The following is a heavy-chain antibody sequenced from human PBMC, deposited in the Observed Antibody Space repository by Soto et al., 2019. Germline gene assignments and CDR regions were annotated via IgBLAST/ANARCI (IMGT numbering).Heavy chain of an antibody. Sequence: PGGSLRLSCAASGPSFSSYAMTWVRQAPGKGLEWISAISGSGDTTFYADSVRGRLSISRDSSKNMVYLEISSLRAEDTALYYCAGPVGGYQVLFGSWYGVRSDYWGQGTLVTVSS. D-gene: IGHD6-13*01. CDR3: AGPVGGYQVLFGSWYGVRSDY. CDR2: ISGSGDTT. V-gene: IGHV3-23*01. J-gene: IGHJ4*02. CDR1: GPSFSSYA.